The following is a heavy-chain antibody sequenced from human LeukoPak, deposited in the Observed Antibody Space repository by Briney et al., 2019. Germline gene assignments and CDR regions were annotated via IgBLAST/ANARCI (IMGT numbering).Heavy chain of an antibody. J-gene: IGHJ5*02. V-gene: IGHV4-34*01. CDR3: ARAFLDGSSTSCPNWGDP. CDR2: INHSGST. Sequence: SETLSLTCAVYGGSFSGYYWSWIRQPPGKGLEWIGEINHSGSTNYNPSLKSGGTISVDTSTKQFSLKLSSVTGADTAACYCARAFLDGSSTSCPNWGDPWGQGTLVTVST. D-gene: IGHD2-2*01. CDR1: GGSFSGYY.